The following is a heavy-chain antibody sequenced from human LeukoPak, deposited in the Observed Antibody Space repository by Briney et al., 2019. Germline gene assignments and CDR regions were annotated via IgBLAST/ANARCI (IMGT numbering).Heavy chain of an antibody. CDR3: AREKWFGEYGMDV. CDR2: IIPILGIA. Sequence: GASVKVSCKASGGTFSSYAISWVRQAPGQGLEWMGRIIPILGIANYAQKFQGRVTITADKSTSTAYMELSSLRSEDTAVYYCAREKWFGEYGMDVWGQGTTVTVSS. V-gene: IGHV1-69*04. CDR1: GGTFSSYA. J-gene: IGHJ6*02. D-gene: IGHD3-10*01.